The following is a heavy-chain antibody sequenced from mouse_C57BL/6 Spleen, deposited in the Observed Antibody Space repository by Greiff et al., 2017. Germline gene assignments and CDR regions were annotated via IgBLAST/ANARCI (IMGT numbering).Heavy chain of an antibody. D-gene: IGHD2-4*01. CDR3: AREHDYDGRFAY. Sequence: QVQLQQPGTELVKPGASVKLSCKASGYTFTSYWMHWVKQRPGQGLEWIGNINPSNGGTNYNEKFKSKATMTVDKSSSPAYMQISSLTSAASAVYYYAREHDYDGRFAYWCQGTLVTVSA. J-gene: IGHJ3*01. CDR1: GYTFTSYW. V-gene: IGHV1-53*01. CDR2: INPSNGGT.